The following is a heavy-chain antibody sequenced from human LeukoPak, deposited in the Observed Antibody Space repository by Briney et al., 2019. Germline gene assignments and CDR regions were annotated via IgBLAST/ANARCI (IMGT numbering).Heavy chain of an antibody. D-gene: IGHD3-22*01. CDR3: ARSSGYYFFDY. Sequence: PSQTLSLTCTVSGGSISSYYWSWIRQPPGKGLERIGYIYYSGSTNYNPSLKSRVTISVDTSKNQFSLKLSSVTAADTAVHYCARSSGYYFFDYWGQGTLVTVSS. V-gene: IGHV4-59*01. CDR1: GGSISSYY. J-gene: IGHJ4*02. CDR2: IYYSGST.